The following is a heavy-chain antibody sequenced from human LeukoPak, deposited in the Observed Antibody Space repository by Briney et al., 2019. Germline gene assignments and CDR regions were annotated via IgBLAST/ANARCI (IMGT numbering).Heavy chain of an antibody. D-gene: IGHD2-2*01. CDR3: ARRYAGGWTDY. J-gene: IGHJ4*02. Sequence: ASMKVSCKASGYTFTSNDINWVRQATGQGLEWMGWMNPESGNTGYEQKFQGRVTMTWNASISTAYMELSSLGSEDTAVYYCARRYAGGWTDYWGQGTLVTVSS. V-gene: IGHV1-8*01. CDR1: GYTFTSND. CDR2: MNPESGNT.